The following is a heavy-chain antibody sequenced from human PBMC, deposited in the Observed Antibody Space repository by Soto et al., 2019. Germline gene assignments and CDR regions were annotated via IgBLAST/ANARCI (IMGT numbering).Heavy chain of an antibody. CDR2: IYYSGST. D-gene: IGHD1-1*01. CDR3: ARDALEDTGCYTFDY. J-gene: IGHJ4*02. CDR1: GGSISSYY. V-gene: IGHV4-59*01. Sequence: SETLSLSCTVSGGSISSYYWSWIRQPPGKGLEWIGYIYYSGSTNYNPSLKSRVTISVDTSKNQFSLKLSSVTAADTAVYYCARDALEDTGCYTFDYWGKGTLVPVSS.